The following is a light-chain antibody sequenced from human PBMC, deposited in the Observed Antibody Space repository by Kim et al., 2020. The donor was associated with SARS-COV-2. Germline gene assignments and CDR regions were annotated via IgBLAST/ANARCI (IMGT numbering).Light chain of an antibody. CDR3: LQYGSSPWT. CDR2: GAS. CDR1: QSVNNNY. V-gene: IGKV3-20*01. J-gene: IGKJ1*01. Sequence: AQGERATRSCRASQSVNNNYLAWYQQKPGRAPRLLMFGASTRATGIPDRFSGSGSATDFTLTISRLEPEDFAVYYCLQYGSSPWTFGQGTKVDIK.